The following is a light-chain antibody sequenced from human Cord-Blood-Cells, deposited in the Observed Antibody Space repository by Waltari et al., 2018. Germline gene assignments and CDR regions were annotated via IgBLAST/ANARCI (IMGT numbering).Light chain of an antibody. CDR1: QSVLYSSHNKNY. Sequence: DIVMTQSPDSLAVSLGERATINCKSSQSVLYSSHNKNYLAWYQQKPVQPPKLLIYWASTRESGVPDRFSGSGSWTDFTLTISSLQAEDVAVYYCQQYYSTPLTFGGGTKVEIK. CDR2: WAS. V-gene: IGKV4-1*01. CDR3: QQYYSTPLT. J-gene: IGKJ4*01.